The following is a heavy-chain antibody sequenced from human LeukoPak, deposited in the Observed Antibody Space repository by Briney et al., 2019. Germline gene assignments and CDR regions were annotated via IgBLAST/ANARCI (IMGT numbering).Heavy chain of an antibody. CDR1: GFTFSSYA. V-gene: IGHV3-23*01. CDR3: AKYAGGLVS. J-gene: IGHJ5*02. D-gene: IGHD2-21*01. Sequence: AGGSLRLSCAASGFTFSSYAMSWVRQAPGKGLEWVSAISGGGGSTYYADSVKGRFTISRDNPKNTLYLQINSLRAEDTAVYYCAKYAGGLVSWGQGTLVTVSS. CDR2: ISGGGGST.